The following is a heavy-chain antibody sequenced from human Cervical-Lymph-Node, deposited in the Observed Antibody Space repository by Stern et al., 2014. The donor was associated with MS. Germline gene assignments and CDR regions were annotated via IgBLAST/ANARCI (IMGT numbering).Heavy chain of an antibody. Sequence: QLVQSGGGVVQPGRSLRLSCAASGFTFNTYTIHWVRQAPGKGLEWVALVAFDGNYQDYRDSVKGRFTLSRDNSRNTVFLQMNSLRTEDTAVYYCARIKYTNYFYGMDVWGQGTTVTVSS. CDR3: ARIKYTNYFYGMDV. D-gene: IGHD1-1*01. CDR2: VAFDGNYQ. J-gene: IGHJ6*02. V-gene: IGHV3-30-3*01. CDR1: GFTFNTYT.